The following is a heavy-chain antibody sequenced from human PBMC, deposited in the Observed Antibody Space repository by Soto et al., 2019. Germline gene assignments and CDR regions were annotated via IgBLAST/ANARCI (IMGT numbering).Heavy chain of an antibody. D-gene: IGHD3-22*01. V-gene: IGHV1-24*01. CDR1: GYTLTELS. CDR2: FDPEDGET. J-gene: IGHJ4*02. CDR3: ATALATMIVVDTTWGFDY. Sequence: ASVKVSCKVSGYTLTELSMHWVRQAPGKGLEWMGGFDPEDGETIYAQKFQGRVTMTEDTSTDTAYMELSSLRSEDTAVYYCATALATMIVVDTTWGFDYWGQGTLVNVSS.